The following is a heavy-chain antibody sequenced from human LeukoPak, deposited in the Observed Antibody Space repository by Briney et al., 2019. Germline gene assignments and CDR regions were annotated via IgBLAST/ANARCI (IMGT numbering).Heavy chain of an antibody. CDR1: GGSISSYY. Sequence: TSETLSLTCTVSGGSISSYYWSWIRQPPGKGLEWIGYIYYSGSTYYNPSLKSRVTISVDTSKNQFSLKLSSVTAADTAVYYCARVRRDGYNSPDYWGQGTLVPVSS. CDR3: ARVRRDGYNSPDY. J-gene: IGHJ4*02. V-gene: IGHV4-59*01. CDR2: IYYSGST. D-gene: IGHD5-24*01.